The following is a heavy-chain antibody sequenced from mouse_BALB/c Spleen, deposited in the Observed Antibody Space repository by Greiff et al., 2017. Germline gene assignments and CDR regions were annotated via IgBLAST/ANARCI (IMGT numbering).Heavy chain of an antibody. V-gene: IGHV2-9-2*01. CDR3: VRDRDYGSRWAMDY. D-gene: IGHD1-1*01. J-gene: IGHJ4*01. CDR2: IWTGGGT. Sequence: QVQLKQSGPGLVAPSQSLSITCTVSGFSLTSYDISWIRQPPGKGLEWLGVIWTGGGTNYNSAFMSRLSISKDNSKSQVFLKMNSLQTDDTAIYYCVRDRDYGSRWAMDYWGQGTSVTVSS. CDR1: GFSLTSYD.